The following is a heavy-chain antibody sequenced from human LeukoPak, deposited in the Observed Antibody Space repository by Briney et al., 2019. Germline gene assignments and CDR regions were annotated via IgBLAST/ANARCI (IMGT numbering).Heavy chain of an antibody. CDR1: GSTLVSNG. V-gene: IGHV3-7*01. D-gene: IGHD2-21*01. CDR3: ARSSYYCFDY. Sequence: GGPLRPALAPLGSTLVSNGVGWASQPQGRGREWGADIKEDGREKYYVDSVKGRFTISRDNAKNSLYLQMNSLRAEDTAVYYCARSSYYCFDYWGQGTLVTVSS. J-gene: IGHJ4*02. CDR2: IKEDGREK.